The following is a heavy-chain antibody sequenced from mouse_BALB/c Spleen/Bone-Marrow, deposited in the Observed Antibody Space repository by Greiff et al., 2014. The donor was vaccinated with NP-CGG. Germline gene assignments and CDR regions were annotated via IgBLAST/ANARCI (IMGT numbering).Heavy chain of an antibody. V-gene: IGHV1-37*01. CDR1: GYSFTGYF. Sequence: VQLQQSGPELVKPGASVKISCKASGYSFTGYFMNWVKQSHVKSLEWIGRINPYNGDTFYNQKFKGKATLTVDKSSSTAHMKLLSLTSEDSAAYYCGRVYYYGSNYFDYWGQGTPLTVSS. J-gene: IGHJ2*01. CDR3: GRVYYYGSNYFDY. CDR2: INPYNGDT. D-gene: IGHD1-1*01.